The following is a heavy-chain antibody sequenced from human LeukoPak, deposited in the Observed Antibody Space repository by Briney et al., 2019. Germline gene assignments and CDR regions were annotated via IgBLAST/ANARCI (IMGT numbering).Heavy chain of an antibody. V-gene: IGHV4-34*01. D-gene: IGHD2-15*01. CDR1: GGSFSGYY. CDR3: ARGRGLWWVLPGYYFDY. Sequence: SETLSLSCAVYGGSFSGYYWSWIRQPPGKGLEWIGEINHSGSTNYNPSLKSRVTISVDTSKNQFSLKLSSVTAADTAVYYCARGRGLWWVLPGYYFDYWGQGTLVTVSS. CDR2: INHSGST. J-gene: IGHJ4*02.